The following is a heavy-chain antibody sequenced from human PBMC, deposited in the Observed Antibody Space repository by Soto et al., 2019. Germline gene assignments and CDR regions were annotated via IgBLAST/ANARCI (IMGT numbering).Heavy chain of an antibody. CDR3: ARVVVAATSETNFDY. CDR1: GFTFSSYA. D-gene: IGHD2-15*01. CDR2: ISYDGSNK. J-gene: IGHJ4*02. Sequence: QVQLVESGGGVVQPGRSLRLSCAASGFTFSSYAMHWVRQAPGKGLEWVAVISYDGSNKYYADSVKGRFTISRDNAKNSLYLQMNSLRAEDTAVYYCARVVVAATSETNFDYWGQGTLVTVSS. V-gene: IGHV3-30-3*01.